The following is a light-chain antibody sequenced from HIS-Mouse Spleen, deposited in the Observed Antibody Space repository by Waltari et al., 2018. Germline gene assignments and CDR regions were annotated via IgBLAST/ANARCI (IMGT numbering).Light chain of an antibody. J-gene: IGLJ2*01. CDR3: SSYTSSSTHVV. CDR1: SSDVGGYNS. CDR2: EVS. Sequence: QSALTQPASVSGSPGQSITISCTGTSSDVGGYNSVHCYQQHPGKAPKLMIYEVSNRPSGVSNRFSVSKSGNTASLTISGLQAEDEADYYCSSYTSSSTHVVFGGGTKLTVL. V-gene: IGLV2-14*01.